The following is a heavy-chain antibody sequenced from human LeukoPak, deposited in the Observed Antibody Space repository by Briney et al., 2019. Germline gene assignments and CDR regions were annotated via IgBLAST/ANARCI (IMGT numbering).Heavy chain of an antibody. J-gene: IGHJ4*02. V-gene: IGHV6-1*01. CDR2: TYYRSKWYY. CDR1: GDSVSSKIVA. CDR3: ARGAVAEFDY. D-gene: IGHD6-19*01. Sequence: SQTLSLTCAISGDSVSSKIVAWNWIRQSPSRGLEWLGRTYYRSKWYYDYAVSMKSRITINPDTSKNQFSLQLNSVTPEDTAVYYCARGAVAEFDYWGLGTLVTVSS.